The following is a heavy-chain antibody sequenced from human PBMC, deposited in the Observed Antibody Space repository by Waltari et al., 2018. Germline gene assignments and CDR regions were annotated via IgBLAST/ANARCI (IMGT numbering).Heavy chain of an antibody. CDR1: GGSFSGYY. CDR2: INHSGST. CDR3: ARGLEGELIDY. J-gene: IGHJ4*02. Sequence: QVQLQQWGAGLLKPSETLSLTCAVYGGSFSGYYWSWIRQPPGKGLEWIGEINHSGSTNYNPAVKRRVTRSVDTSKNQFSLKRSSGTAADTAVYYWARGLEGELIDYWGQGTLVTVSS. D-gene: IGHD1-26*01. V-gene: IGHV4-34*01.